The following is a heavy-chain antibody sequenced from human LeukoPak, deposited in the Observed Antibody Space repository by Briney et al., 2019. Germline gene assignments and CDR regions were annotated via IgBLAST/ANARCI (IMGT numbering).Heavy chain of an antibody. D-gene: IGHD3-10*01. V-gene: IGHV3-30*18. CDR1: GFTFSSYS. CDR3: AKDHREWFGELSFDP. CDR2: ISYDGSNK. J-gene: IGHJ5*02. Sequence: GGSLRLSCAASGFTFSSYSMNWVRQAPGKGLEWVAVISYDGSNKYYADSVKGRFTISRDNSKNTLYLQMNSLRAEDTAVYYCAKDHREWFGELSFDPWGQGTLVTVSS.